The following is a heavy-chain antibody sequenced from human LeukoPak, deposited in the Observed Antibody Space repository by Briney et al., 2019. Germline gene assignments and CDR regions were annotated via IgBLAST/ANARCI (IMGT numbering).Heavy chain of an antibody. Sequence: SETLSLTCAVSGVAFSNYYWSWVHQSPTKGLEWIGEINHSGYTNYNPSLKSRVTISIDTSKNQFSLMVISVTAADTGVYYCTRAVAGHPDWGQGTLVTVSS. D-gene: IGHD6-19*01. V-gene: IGHV4-34*01. CDR1: GVAFSNYY. J-gene: IGHJ4*02. CDR3: TRAVAGHPD. CDR2: INHSGYT.